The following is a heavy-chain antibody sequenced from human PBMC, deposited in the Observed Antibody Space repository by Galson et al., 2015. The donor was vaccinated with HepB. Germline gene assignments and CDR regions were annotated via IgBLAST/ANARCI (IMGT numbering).Heavy chain of an antibody. CDR2: IWYDGSKK. Sequence: SLRLSCAASGSTFSTSGMHWVRQTPGKGLEWVALIWYDGSKKLYADSVKGRFTISRDDSKNTLFLQMNSLRAEDTAIYYCARELTDGSGSYRHYYLDNWGQGTLVTVSS. V-gene: IGHV3-33*08. D-gene: IGHD3-10*01. J-gene: IGHJ4*02. CDR1: GSTFSTSG. CDR3: ARELTDGSGSYRHYYLDN.